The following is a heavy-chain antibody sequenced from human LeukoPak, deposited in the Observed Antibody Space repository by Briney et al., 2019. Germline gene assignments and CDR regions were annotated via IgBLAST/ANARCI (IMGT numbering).Heavy chain of an antibody. V-gene: IGHV4-61*01. CDR3: TRGSIAYYYMDV. Sequence: PSQTLSLTCIVSGDSITSGSYYWSWIRQPPGKGLEWIGYIYYSGSTNYNPSLKSRVTISVDTSKNQFSLKLSSVTAADTAVYYCTRGSIAYYYMDVWGKGTTVTISS. CDR2: IYYSGST. CDR1: GDSITSGSYY. J-gene: IGHJ6*03. D-gene: IGHD3-22*01.